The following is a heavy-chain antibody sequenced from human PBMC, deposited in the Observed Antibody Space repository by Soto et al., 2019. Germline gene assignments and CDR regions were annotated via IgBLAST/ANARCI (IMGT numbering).Heavy chain of an antibody. Sequence: SETLSLTCAVSSGSISSSNWWSWVRQPPGKGLEWIGEIYHSGSTNYNPSLKSRVTISVDKSKNQFSLKLSSVTAADTAVYYCARSSFVSYGYATDAWGKGTTATVS. CDR2: IYHSGST. D-gene: IGHD5-18*01. J-gene: IGHJ6*03. V-gene: IGHV4-4*02. CDR3: ARSSFVSYGYATDA. CDR1: SGSISSSNW.